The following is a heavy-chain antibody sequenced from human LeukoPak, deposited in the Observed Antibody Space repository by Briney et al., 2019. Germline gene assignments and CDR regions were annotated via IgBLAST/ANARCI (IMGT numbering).Heavy chain of an antibody. CDR3: AREGSGYPY. V-gene: IGHV1-2*02. J-gene: IGHJ4*02. CDR1: GYSFIGYY. CDR2: INPNSGGT. Sequence: ASVKVSCKASGYSFIGYYMHWVRQAPGQGLEWMGWINPNSGGTNYAQKFQGRVTMTRDTSISTAYMEVSRLTSDDTAVFYCAREGSGYPYWGQGTLVTVAS. D-gene: IGHD5-12*01.